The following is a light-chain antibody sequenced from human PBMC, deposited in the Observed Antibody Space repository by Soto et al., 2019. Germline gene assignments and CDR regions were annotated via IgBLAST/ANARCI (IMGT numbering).Light chain of an antibody. V-gene: IGKV1-39*01. J-gene: IGKJ2*01. CDR2: AAS. CDR1: QSISTY. Sequence: DIQMTQSPSSLSASVGDRVTITCRASQSISTYLNWYQQKPGKAPKLLIYAASSLQTGVPSVFSGSGSGTDFTLTVSSLQPEDFATYYCQQSYGTPYTFGQGTKLEIK. CDR3: QQSYGTPYT.